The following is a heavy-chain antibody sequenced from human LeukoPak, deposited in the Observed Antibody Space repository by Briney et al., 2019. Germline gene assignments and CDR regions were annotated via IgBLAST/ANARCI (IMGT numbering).Heavy chain of an antibody. CDR2: ISWNSGSI. Sequence: TGGSLRLSCAASGFTFDDYAMHWVRQAPGKGLEWVSGISWNSGSIGYADSVKGRFTISRDNAKNSLYLQMNSLRAEDTALYYCAKAPSYGSGSYVFDYWGQGTLVTVPS. CDR3: AKAPSYGSGSYVFDY. J-gene: IGHJ4*02. CDR1: GFTFDDYA. V-gene: IGHV3-9*01. D-gene: IGHD3-10*01.